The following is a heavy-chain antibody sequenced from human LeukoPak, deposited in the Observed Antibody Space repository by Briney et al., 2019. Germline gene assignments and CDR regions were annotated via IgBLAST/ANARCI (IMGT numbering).Heavy chain of an antibody. D-gene: IGHD3-3*01. Sequence: SQTLSLTCTVSGGSISSGGYYWSWIRQHPGKGLEWIGYIYYSGSTYYNPSLKSRVTISVDTSKNQFSLKLSSVTAADTAVYYCARVRSWSGNYYYYYMDVWGKETTVTVSS. CDR1: GGSISSGGYY. J-gene: IGHJ6*03. CDR2: IYYSGST. V-gene: IGHV4-31*03. CDR3: ARVRSWSGNYYYYYMDV.